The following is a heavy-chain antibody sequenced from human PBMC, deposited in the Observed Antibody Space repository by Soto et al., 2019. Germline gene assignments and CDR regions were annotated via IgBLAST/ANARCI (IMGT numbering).Heavy chain of an antibody. CDR2: ISSSSSTI. V-gene: IGHV3-48*01. Sequence: EVQLVESGGGLVQPGGSLRLSCAASGFTFSSYSMNWVRQAPGKGLEWVSYISSSSSTIYYADSVKGRFTISRDNAKTSLDLQMNSLRAEDTAVYYCAREDSSSWLNWFDPWGQGTLVTVSS. CDR3: AREDSSSWLNWFDP. J-gene: IGHJ5*02. D-gene: IGHD6-13*01. CDR1: GFTFSSYS.